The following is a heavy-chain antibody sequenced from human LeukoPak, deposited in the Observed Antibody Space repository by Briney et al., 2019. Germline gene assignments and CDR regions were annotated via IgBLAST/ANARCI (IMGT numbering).Heavy chain of an antibody. CDR3: TKDFWGGSSASGYFQH. CDR2: ISWNSGSI. J-gene: IGHJ1*01. Sequence: GRSLRLSCAASGFTFDDYAMHWVRQAPGKGLEWVSGISWNSGSIGYADSVKGRFTISRDNAKNSLFLQMKSLRAEDTALYYCTKDFWGGSSASGYFQHWGQGTLVTVSS. D-gene: IGHD2-15*01. CDR1: GFTFDDYA. V-gene: IGHV3-9*01.